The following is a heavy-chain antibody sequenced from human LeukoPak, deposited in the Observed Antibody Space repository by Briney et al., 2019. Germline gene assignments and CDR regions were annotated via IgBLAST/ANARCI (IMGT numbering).Heavy chain of an antibody. D-gene: IGHD1-26*01. Sequence: SETLSLTCTISGDSMSGYCWNWIRQSAGKGPQWIGYICNGGDTNNNPPLNSRVGISLDRSRKEFFLNLNSMTAADTAVYYCAAWDESLRAFAVWGQGTRVTVSS. CDR1: GDSMSGYC. V-gene: IGHV4-59*03. CDR2: ICNGGDT. CDR3: AAWDESLRAFAV. J-gene: IGHJ3*01.